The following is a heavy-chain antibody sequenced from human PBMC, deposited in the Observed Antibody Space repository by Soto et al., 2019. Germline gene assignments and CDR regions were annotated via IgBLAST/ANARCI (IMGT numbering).Heavy chain of an antibody. V-gene: IGHV3-23*01. Sequence: EVQLLESGGGLVQPGGSLRLSCAASGFTFSSYAMSWVRQAPGKGLEWVSAISGSGGSTYYADSVKGRFTISRDNSKNPLYLQMNSLRAEDTAVYYCANPPRVAARPESWGQGTLVTVSS. CDR2: ISGSGGST. CDR1: GFTFSSYA. CDR3: ANPPRVAARPES. J-gene: IGHJ4*02. D-gene: IGHD6-6*01.